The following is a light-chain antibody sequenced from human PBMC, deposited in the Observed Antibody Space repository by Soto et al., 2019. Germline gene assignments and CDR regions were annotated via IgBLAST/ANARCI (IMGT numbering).Light chain of an antibody. CDR1: SSNIGAGYD. Sequence: QPVLTQPPSVSGAPGQRVTISCTGSSSNIGAGYDVHWYQQLPGTAPTLLIYGSTSRPSGVPDRFSGSKSGTSASLAITGLQAEDEADYYCQSYDSSLSGVIFGGGTKVTVL. CDR3: QSYDSSLSGVI. J-gene: IGLJ2*01. CDR2: GST. V-gene: IGLV1-40*01.